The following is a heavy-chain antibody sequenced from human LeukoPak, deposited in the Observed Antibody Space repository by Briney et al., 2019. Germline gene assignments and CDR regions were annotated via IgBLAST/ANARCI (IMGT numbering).Heavy chain of an antibody. J-gene: IGHJ6*03. Sequence: SVKVSCKASGGTFSSYAISWVRQAPGQGLEWMGGIIPIFGTANYAQKFQGRVTITRNTSISTAYMELSSLRSEDTAVYYCARGITGTGYYYYMDVWGKGTTVTVSS. V-gene: IGHV1-69*05. CDR3: ARGITGTGYYYYMDV. CDR1: GGTFSSYA. CDR2: IIPIFGTA. D-gene: IGHD1-20*01.